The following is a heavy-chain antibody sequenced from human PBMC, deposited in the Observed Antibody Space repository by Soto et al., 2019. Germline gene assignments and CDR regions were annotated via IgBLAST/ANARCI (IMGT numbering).Heavy chain of an antibody. J-gene: IGHJ5*01. CDR3: ARAPFVEREPLLEWAPSEVPKWFDP. V-gene: IGHV1-69*13. CDR2: IIPIFGTA. D-gene: IGHD3-3*01. Sequence: SVKVSCKASGGTFSSYAISWVRQAPGQGLEWMGGIIPIFGTANYAQKFQGRVTITADESTSTAYMELSSLRSEDTAVYYCARAPFVEREPLLEWAPSEVPKWFDPWGQGTLVTVST. CDR1: GGTFSSYA.